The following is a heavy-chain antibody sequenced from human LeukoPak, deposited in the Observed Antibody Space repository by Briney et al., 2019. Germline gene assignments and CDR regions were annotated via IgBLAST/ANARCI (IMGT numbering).Heavy chain of an antibody. CDR1: GFTFDDYA. D-gene: IGHD6-19*01. V-gene: IGHV3-43*02. Sequence: GGSLRLFCAASGFTFDDYAMHWVRQAPGKGLEWVSLISGDGGSTYYADSVKGRFTISRDNSKNSLYLQMNSLRTEDTALYYCAKDMYSSGWLGFDYWGQGTLVTVSS. J-gene: IGHJ4*02. CDR3: AKDMYSSGWLGFDY. CDR2: ISGDGGST.